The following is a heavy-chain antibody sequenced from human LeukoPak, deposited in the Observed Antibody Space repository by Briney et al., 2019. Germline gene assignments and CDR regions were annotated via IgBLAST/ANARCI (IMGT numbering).Heavy chain of an antibody. V-gene: IGHV3-30-3*01. CDR2: ISYDGSNK. D-gene: IGHD3-9*01. J-gene: IGHJ4*02. CDR3: ARGDYDILTGSGDPEYYFDY. CDR1: GFTFSSYA. Sequence: GRSLRLSCAASGFTFSSYAMHWVRQAPGKGLEWVAVISYDGSNKYYADSVKGRFTISRDNAKNSLYLQMNSLRAEDTAVYYCARGDYDILTGSGDPEYYFDYWGQGTLVTVSS.